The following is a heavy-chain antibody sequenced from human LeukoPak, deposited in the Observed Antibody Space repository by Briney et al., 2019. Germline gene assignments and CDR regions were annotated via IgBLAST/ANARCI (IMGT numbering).Heavy chain of an antibody. J-gene: IGHJ4*02. Sequence: GGSLRLSCAASGFTFSSYEMSWVRQAPGKGLEWVSYISSSGSTIYYADSVKGRFTISRDNAKNSLYLQMNSLRAEDTAVYYCARGTRGDYFDYWGQGTLVTVSS. CDR1: GFTFSSYE. CDR3: ARGTRGDYFDY. CDR2: ISSSGSTI. V-gene: IGHV3-48*03.